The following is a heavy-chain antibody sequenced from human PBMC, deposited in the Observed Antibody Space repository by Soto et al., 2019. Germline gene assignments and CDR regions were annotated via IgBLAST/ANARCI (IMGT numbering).Heavy chain of an antibody. D-gene: IGHD3-22*01. Sequence: QMQLVQSGPEVKKPGTSVNVSCKASGFTFTSSAVQWVRQARGQRLERMGWIVVGTGNTDNAQKVQDRVSCTRDTSTNIAYMELSSLRSEDTAVYYCAHRYATSVYVSFDIWGQGTMVTVSS. CDR2: IVVGTGNT. CDR3: AHRYATSVYVSFDI. J-gene: IGHJ3*02. CDR1: GFTFTSSA. V-gene: IGHV1-58*01.